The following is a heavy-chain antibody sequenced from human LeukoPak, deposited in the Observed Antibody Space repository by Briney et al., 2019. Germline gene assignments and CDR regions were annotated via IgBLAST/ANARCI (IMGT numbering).Heavy chain of an antibody. CDR3: ASGRYHLGFFDD. Sequence: SSETLSLTCTVSGYSISSGYYWGWIRQPPGKGLEWIGSIYHSGSTYYNPSLKSRVTISVDTSKNQFSLKLSSVTAADTAMYYCASGRYHLGFFDDWGQGTLVTVSS. CDR1: GYSISSGYY. V-gene: IGHV4-38-2*02. D-gene: IGHD1-26*01. J-gene: IGHJ4*02. CDR2: IYHSGST.